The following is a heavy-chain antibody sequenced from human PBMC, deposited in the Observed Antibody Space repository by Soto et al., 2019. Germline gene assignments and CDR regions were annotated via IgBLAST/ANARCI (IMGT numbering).Heavy chain of an antibody. D-gene: IGHD3-10*01. CDR2: ILNSVSTS. CDR1: GDSISSGTYS. V-gene: IGHV4-30-2*01. J-gene: IGHJ5*02. CDR3: ARESEWARGWIDP. Sequence: SETLSLTCAVSGDSISSGTYSWSWIRQPPGKGLEWIGYILNSVSTSFYNPSLRSRATISVDRSKNQFSLQLASLTAADTAVYYCARESEWARGWIDPSGQGTLVTVST.